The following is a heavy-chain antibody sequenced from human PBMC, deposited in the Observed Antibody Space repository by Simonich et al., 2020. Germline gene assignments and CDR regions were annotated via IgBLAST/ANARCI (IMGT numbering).Heavy chain of an antibody. J-gene: IGHJ5*02. CDR2: INHSETP. CDR1: GGSFSGYY. Sequence: QVQLQQWGAGLLKPSETLSLTCAVYGGSFSGYYWCWPRQPPGKGVEWIGEINHSETPNYNPSPNSRVTISVDTSKNQFSRKRSSVTAADTAVYYCARCGLVNYDILTGYHNWFDPWGQGTLVTVSS. CDR3: ARCGLVNYDILTGYHNWFDP. D-gene: IGHD3-9*01. V-gene: IGHV4-34*01.